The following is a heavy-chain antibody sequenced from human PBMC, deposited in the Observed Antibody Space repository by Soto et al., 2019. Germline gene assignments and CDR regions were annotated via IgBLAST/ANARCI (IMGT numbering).Heavy chain of an antibody. Sequence: SVKVSCKASGGTFSSYAISWVRQAPGQGLEWMGGIIPIFGTANYAQKFQGRVTITADESTSTAYMELSSLRSEDTAVYYCARDRGWLDYYYYGMDVWGQGTTVTVS. CDR2: IIPIFGTA. CDR1: GGTFSSYA. J-gene: IGHJ6*02. V-gene: IGHV1-69*13. D-gene: IGHD5-12*01. CDR3: ARDRGWLDYYYYGMDV.